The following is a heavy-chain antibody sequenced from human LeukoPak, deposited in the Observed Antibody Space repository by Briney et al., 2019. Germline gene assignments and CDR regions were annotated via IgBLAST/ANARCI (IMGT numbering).Heavy chain of an antibody. Sequence: ASVKVSCKASRDTFSDYFMHWVRQAPGQGLEWMGWINPNSGDTNYAQKFQGRVTMTRDTSISTAYMELSSLRSEDTAVYYCARDLSPGGSGQPQHYWGQGTLVTVSS. CDR3: ARDLSPGGSGQPQHY. J-gene: IGHJ4*02. V-gene: IGHV1-2*02. D-gene: IGHD3-10*01. CDR2: INPNSGDT. CDR1: RDTFSDYF.